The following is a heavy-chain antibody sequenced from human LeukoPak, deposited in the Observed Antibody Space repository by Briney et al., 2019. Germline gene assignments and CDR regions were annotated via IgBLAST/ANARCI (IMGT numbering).Heavy chain of an antibody. CDR1: GFTFSSYG. J-gene: IGHJ3*02. D-gene: IGHD1-26*01. CDR3: ARGGSYLSAFDI. CDR2: IYSGGST. V-gene: IGHV3-53*01. Sequence: GGSLRLSCAASGFTFSSYGMSWVRQTPGKGLEWVSIIYSGGSTFYADSVKGRFTISRDNSKNTLYLQMNSLRAEDTAVYYCARGGSYLSAFDIWGQGTMVTVSS.